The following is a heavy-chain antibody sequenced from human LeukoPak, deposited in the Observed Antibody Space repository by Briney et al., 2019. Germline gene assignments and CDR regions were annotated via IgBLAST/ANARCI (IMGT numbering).Heavy chain of an antibody. CDR2: ISGSGSTI. Sequence: GGSLRLSCAASGFTFSDYYMSWIRQAPGKGLEWVSYISGSGSTIFYADSVKGRFTMSRDNANNSLYLQMNSLRAEDTAVYYCARDRDYDGGDYYGMDVWGQGTTVTVSS. CDR1: GFTFSDYY. D-gene: IGHD4-17*01. V-gene: IGHV3-11*04. J-gene: IGHJ6*02. CDR3: ARDRDYDGGDYYGMDV.